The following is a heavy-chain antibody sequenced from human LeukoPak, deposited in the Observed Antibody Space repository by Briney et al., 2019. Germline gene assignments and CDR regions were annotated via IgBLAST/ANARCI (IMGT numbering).Heavy chain of an antibody. J-gene: IGHJ4*02. D-gene: IGHD4-23*01. CDR1: GFTFSSYA. CDR3: AREATPQVRGGNDY. V-gene: IGHV3-64*01. Sequence: GGSLRLSCAASGFTFSSYAMHWVRQAPGKGLEYVSAISSNGGSTYYANSVKGRFTISRDNSKNTLYLQMGSLRAEDMAVYYCAREATPQVRGGNDYWGQGTLVTVSS. CDR2: ISSNGGST.